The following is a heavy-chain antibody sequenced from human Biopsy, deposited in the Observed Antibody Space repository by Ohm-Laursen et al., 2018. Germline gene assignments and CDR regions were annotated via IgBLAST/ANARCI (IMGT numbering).Heavy chain of an antibody. J-gene: IGHJ5*02. Sequence: SDTLSLTCAVSGGSISNNNYYWGWIRQPPGKRLEWIGSIFYRGSTHYKPSLKSRLNISVDTSKNQFSMKLKSVTAADTAVYYCARDYDTSGYYYVSWGQGTLVTVSS. CDR2: IFYRGST. D-gene: IGHD3-22*01. CDR1: GGSISNNNYY. V-gene: IGHV4-39*01. CDR3: ARDYDTSGYYYVS.